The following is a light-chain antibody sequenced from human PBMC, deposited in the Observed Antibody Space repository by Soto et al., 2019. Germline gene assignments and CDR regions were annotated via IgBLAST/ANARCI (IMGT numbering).Light chain of an antibody. CDR2: GAS. Sequence: EIVLTQSPGTLSLSPGERATLSCRASQSVSSSYLAWYQQKPGQAPRLLIYGASSRATGIPDRFSGSGSGKDFTLTISRLEPEDFAVYYCHQDGSSLHAFGPGTKVDIK. V-gene: IGKV3-20*01. CDR3: HQDGSSLHA. CDR1: QSVSSSY. J-gene: IGKJ3*01.